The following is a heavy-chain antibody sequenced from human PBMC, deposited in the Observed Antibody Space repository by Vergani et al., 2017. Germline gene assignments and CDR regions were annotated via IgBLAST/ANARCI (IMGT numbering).Heavy chain of an antibody. D-gene: IGHD4-11*01. J-gene: IGHJ4*02. CDR3: ARYHYTNCVDH. Sequence: QVQLVQSGAEVKKPGASVKVSCKASGYTFTSYGISWVRQAPGQGLEWMGWISAGNGNTKYSEKFQGRVTFTTDTSASTAYMDLSSLRSEDTAVYYCARYHYTNCVDHWGQGTLVTVSS. CDR1: GYTFTSYG. CDR2: ISAGNGNT. V-gene: IGHV1-18*01.